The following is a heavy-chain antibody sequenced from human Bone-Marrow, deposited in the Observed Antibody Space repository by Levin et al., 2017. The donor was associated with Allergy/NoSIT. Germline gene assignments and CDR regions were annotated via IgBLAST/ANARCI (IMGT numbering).Heavy chain of an antibody. CDR3: ARNSGYDDYYYYGMDV. CDR1: GFTFSSYA. CDR2: ISYDGSNK. D-gene: IGHD5-12*01. J-gene: IGHJ6*02. V-gene: IGHV3-30-3*01. Sequence: GESLKISCAASGFTFSSYAMHWVRQAPGKGLEWVAVISYDGSNKYYADSVKGRFTISRDNSKNTLYLQMNSLRAEDTAVYYCARNSGYDDYYYYGMDVWGQGTTVTVSS.